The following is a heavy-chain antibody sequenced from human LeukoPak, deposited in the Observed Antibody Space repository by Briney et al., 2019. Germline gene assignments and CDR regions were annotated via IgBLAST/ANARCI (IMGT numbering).Heavy chain of an antibody. CDR3: ARVLYCSSTSCSYFDY. Sequence: SVKVSCKASGGTFSSYAFSWVRQAPGQGLEWMGGIIPIFGTANYAQKFQGRVTITADESTSTAYMELSSLRSEDTAVYYCARVLYCSSTSCSYFDYWGQGTLVTVSS. D-gene: IGHD2-2*01. J-gene: IGHJ4*02. V-gene: IGHV1-69*13. CDR1: GGTFSSYA. CDR2: IIPIFGTA.